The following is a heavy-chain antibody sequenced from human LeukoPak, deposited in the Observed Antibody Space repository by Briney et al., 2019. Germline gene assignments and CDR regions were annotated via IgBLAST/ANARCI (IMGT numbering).Heavy chain of an antibody. CDR2: IYYTGST. V-gene: IGHV4-59*01. CDR1: GGSIDSYY. D-gene: IGHD2-2*01. Sequence: PSETLSLTCTVSGGSIDSYYWSWIRQPPGKGLQWIGYIYYTGSTEYHPSLKSRVTISLDTSKNQFSLKLTSVTAADTAVYYCARVYQSAEYYFDYWGQGNLVSVSS. J-gene: IGHJ4*02. CDR3: ARVYQSAEYYFDY.